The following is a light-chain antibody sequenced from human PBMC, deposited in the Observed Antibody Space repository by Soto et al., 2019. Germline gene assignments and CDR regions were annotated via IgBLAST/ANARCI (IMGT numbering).Light chain of an antibody. Sequence: QSVLTQPPSVSGAPGQRVTISCTGSSSNIGAGYNVHWYQQFPGTAPKLMIYEASKRPSGVSNRFFGSKSGNTASLTISGLQAEDESDYYCCSYATTGTWVFGGGTKLTVL. V-gene: IGLV1-40*01. CDR1: SSNIGAGYN. CDR2: EAS. J-gene: IGLJ3*02. CDR3: CSYATTGTWV.